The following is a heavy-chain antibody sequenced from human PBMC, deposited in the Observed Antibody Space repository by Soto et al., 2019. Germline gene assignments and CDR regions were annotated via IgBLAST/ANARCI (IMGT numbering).Heavy chain of an antibody. D-gene: IGHD6-13*01. CDR3: ARDRAAAGVDY. J-gene: IGHJ4*02. Sequence: EVQLVESGGGLVQPGGSLRLSCAASGFTVSSNYMSWVRQAPGKGLEWVSVIYSGGSTYYADSVKGRFTISRHNSKNPLYLQMNSLRAEDTAVYYCARDRAAAGVDYWGQGTLVTVSS. CDR1: GFTVSSNY. CDR2: IYSGGST. V-gene: IGHV3-53*04.